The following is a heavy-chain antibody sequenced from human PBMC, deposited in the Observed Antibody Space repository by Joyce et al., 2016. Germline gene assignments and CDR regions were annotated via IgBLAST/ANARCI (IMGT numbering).Heavy chain of an antibody. CDR1: GFTFTSSA. CDR2: SVVGSGNT. D-gene: IGHD3-22*01. CDR3: AAAPDYYDSSGYYYSAFDI. J-gene: IGHJ3*02. V-gene: IGHV1-58*02. Sequence: QMQLVQSGPEVKKPGTSVKVSCKASGFTFTSSAMQWVRQARGQRLEWIGWSVVGSGNTNDAQKFQERVTITRDMSTSTAYMELSSLRSEDTAVYYCAAAPDYYDSSGYYYSAFDIWGQGTMVTVSS.